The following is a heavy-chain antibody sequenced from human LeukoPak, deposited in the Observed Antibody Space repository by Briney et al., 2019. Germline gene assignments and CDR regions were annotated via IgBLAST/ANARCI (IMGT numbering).Heavy chain of an antibody. CDR1: GFTFSSYA. CDR3: ASDIRYNWNDGRVDY. V-gene: IGHV3-30-3*01. Sequence: GGSLRLSCAASGFTFSSYAMHWVRQAPGKGLEWVAVISYDGSNKYYADSVKGRFTISRDNSKNTLYLQMNSLRAEDTAVYYCASDIRYNWNDGRVDYWGQGTLVTVSA. CDR2: ISYDGSNK. D-gene: IGHD1-1*01. J-gene: IGHJ4*02.